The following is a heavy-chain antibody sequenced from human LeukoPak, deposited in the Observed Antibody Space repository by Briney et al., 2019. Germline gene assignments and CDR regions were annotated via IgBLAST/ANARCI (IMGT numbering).Heavy chain of an antibody. Sequence: SETLSLTCTVSGGSISSYYWSWIRQPPGKGLEWIGYIYYSGSTNYNPSLKSRVTISVDTSKNQFSLKLSSVTAADTAVYYCARYSTGALWFGESSYWFDYWGQGTLVTVSS. D-gene: IGHD3-10*01. CDR1: GGSISSYY. CDR3: ARYSTGALWFGESSYWFDY. CDR2: IYYSGST. V-gene: IGHV4-59*08. J-gene: IGHJ4*02.